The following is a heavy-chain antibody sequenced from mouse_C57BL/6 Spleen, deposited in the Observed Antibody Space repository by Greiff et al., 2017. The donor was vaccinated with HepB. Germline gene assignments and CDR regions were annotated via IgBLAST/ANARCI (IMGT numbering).Heavy chain of an antibody. D-gene: IGHD1-1*01. Sequence: VQLQQSGAELARPGASVKLSCKASGYTFTSYGISWVKQRTGQGLEWIGEIYPRSGNTYYNEKFKGKATLTADKSSSPAYMELRSLTSEDSAVYFCARHYGSSYDAMDYWGQGTSVTVSS. J-gene: IGHJ4*01. CDR1: GYTFTSYG. CDR3: ARHYGSSYDAMDY. CDR2: IYPRSGNT. V-gene: IGHV1-81*01.